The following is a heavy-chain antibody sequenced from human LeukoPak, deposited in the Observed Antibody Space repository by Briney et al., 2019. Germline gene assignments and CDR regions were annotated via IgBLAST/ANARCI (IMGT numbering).Heavy chain of an antibody. CDR3: ARLGYIAAAGTSI. J-gene: IGHJ4*02. CDR1: GGSISSGSYY. Sequence: SETLSLTCTVSGGSISSGSYYWSWIRQPPGKGLEWIGEINHSGSTNYNPSLKSRVTISVDTSKNQFSLKLSSVTAADTAVYYCARLGYIAAAGTSIWGQGTLVTVSS. V-gene: IGHV4-39*07. D-gene: IGHD6-13*01. CDR2: INHSGST.